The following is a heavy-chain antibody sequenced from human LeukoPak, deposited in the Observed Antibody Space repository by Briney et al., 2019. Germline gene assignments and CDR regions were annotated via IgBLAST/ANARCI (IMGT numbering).Heavy chain of an antibody. J-gene: IGHJ4*02. CDR2: ISYDGSNK. Sequence: GGSLRLSCAASGLTFSSYAMHWVRQAPGKGLEWVAVISYDGSNKYYADSVKGRFTISRDNSKNTLYLQMNSLRAEDTAVYYCARDELGEPTYYFDYWGQGTLVTVSS. CDR1: GLTFSSYA. CDR3: ARDELGEPTYYFDY. D-gene: IGHD3-10*01. V-gene: IGHV3-30-3*01.